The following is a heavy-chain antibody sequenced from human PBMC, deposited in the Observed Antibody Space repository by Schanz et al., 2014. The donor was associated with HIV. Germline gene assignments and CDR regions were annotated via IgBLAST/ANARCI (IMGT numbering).Heavy chain of an antibody. D-gene: IGHD2-2*02. V-gene: IGHV4-34*01. CDR3: ARALKGRYCIGSTCYNPPGGYFAMDV. CDR2: MHQRGSA. J-gene: IGHJ6*02. CDR1: GFTFSSYS. Sequence: VQLVESGGGLVQPGRSLRLSCAASGFTFSSYSMSWVRQAPGKGLEWIGEMHQRGSAYYNPSLKSRVTLSLDTSRSQASLTLSSVTAADTAVYYCARALKGRYCIGSTCYNPPGGYFAMDVWGLGTTVIVSS.